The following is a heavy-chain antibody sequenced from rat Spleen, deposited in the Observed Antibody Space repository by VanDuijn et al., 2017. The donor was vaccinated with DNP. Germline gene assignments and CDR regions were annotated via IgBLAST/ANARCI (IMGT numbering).Heavy chain of an antibody. V-gene: IGHV5-7*01. Sequence: EVQLVESGGDLVQPGRSLKLSCAASGFSFSDYNMAWVRQAPKKGLEWVATISFDGSSTYYRDSVRGRFSISRDNGKSSLYLLMDSLRSEDTATYYCARPDAWGQGTSVTVSS. J-gene: IGHJ4*01. CDR1: GFSFSDYN. CDR2: ISFDGSST. CDR3: ARPDA.